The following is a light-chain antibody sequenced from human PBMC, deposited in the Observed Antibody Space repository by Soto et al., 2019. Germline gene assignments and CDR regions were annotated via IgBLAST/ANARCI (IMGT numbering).Light chain of an antibody. J-gene: IGKJ4*01. CDR2: DAS. Sequence: EIVLTQSPATLSLSPGERATLSCRASQGVSSYLAWYQQKPGQAPRLLIYDASNRATGIPARFSGSGPGTDFTLTISSLEPEDFAVYYCQQYNSWPLTFGGGTKVDIK. V-gene: IGKV3D-11*01. CDR3: QQYNSWPLT. CDR1: QGVSSY.